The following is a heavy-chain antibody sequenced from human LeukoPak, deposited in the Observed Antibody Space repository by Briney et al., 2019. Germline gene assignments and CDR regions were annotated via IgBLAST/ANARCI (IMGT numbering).Heavy chain of an antibody. Sequence: AGSLRLSCAASGFTFSSYAMSWVRQAPGKGLEWVSATSGSGGSTYYADSVNGRFTISRDNSKNTLYLQMNSLRAEDSAVYYCARGIQLLGYWGQGTLVTVSS. D-gene: IGHD1-1*01. V-gene: IGHV3-23*01. J-gene: IGHJ4*02. CDR2: TSGSGGST. CDR1: GFTFSSYA. CDR3: ARGIQLLGY.